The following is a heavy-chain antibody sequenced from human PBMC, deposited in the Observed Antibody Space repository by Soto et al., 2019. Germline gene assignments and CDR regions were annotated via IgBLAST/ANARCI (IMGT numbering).Heavy chain of an antibody. CDR1: GFTFSRYA. V-gene: IGHV3-30-3*01. CDR3: ARHKRDLRFLEWSYYFDY. D-gene: IGHD3-3*01. J-gene: IGHJ4*02. Sequence: QVQLVESGGGVVQPGRSLRLSCAASGFTFSRYAIHWVRQAPGKGLEWVALISYDGSNKYYADSVKGRFTISRDNSKNTLYLQMNSLRTEDTAVYYCARHKRDLRFLEWSYYFDYWGQGTLVTVSS. CDR2: ISYDGSNK.